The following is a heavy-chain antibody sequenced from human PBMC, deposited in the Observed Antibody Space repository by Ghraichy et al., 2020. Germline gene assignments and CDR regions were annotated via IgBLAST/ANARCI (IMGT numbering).Heavy chain of an antibody. J-gene: IGHJ4*02. D-gene: IGHD3-3*01. CDR2: ISSTSTTI. Sequence: GGSLRLSCTASVFTFSTYSMNWVRQAPGKGLEWVSYISSTSTTIYYADSVKGRFTISRDNAKNSVYLEMDNLTDEDTAVYYCARDGDWRGFDYWGQGSLVTVSS. V-gene: IGHV3-48*02. CDR3: ARDGDWRGFDY. CDR1: VFTFSTYS.